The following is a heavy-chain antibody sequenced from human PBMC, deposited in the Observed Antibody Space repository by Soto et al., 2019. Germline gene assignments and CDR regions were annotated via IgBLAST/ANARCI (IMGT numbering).Heavy chain of an antibody. V-gene: IGHV3-23*01. CDR2: ISDDGSRT. D-gene: IGHD3-16*01. J-gene: IGHJ5*01. CDR1: GFSFSTFE. Sequence: EVQLLESGGGLVQPGGSLRLSCAASGFSFSTFEMSWVRQAPGRGLEWVSFISDDGSRTYYADAVKGRFTISRDNSKHTLYLQMNSLRAEDTAVYACVRGGWLDCWGQGTLVTVSS. CDR3: VRGGWLDC.